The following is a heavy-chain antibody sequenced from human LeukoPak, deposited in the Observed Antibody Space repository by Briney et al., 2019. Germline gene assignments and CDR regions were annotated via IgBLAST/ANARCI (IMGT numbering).Heavy chain of an antibody. D-gene: IGHD1-26*01. CDR1: GGSISSGGYS. J-gene: IGHJ5*02. V-gene: IGHV4-30-2*01. CDR3: AREDDSGNWFDP. Sequence: SETLSLTCAVSGGSISSGGYSWSWIRQPPGKGLEWIGYIYHSGNTYYNPSLKSRVTISVDRSKNQFSLKLNSVTAADTVVYYCAREDDSGNWFDPWGQGTLVTVSS. CDR2: IYHSGNT.